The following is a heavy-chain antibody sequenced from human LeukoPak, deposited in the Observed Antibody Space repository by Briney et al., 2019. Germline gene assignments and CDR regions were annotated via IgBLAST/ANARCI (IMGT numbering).Heavy chain of an antibody. CDR2: IYTSGST. V-gene: IGHV4-4*07. CDR3: ARDSSRTFDY. D-gene: IGHD2-2*01. J-gene: IGHJ4*02. CDR1: GGSISNYY. Sequence: SETLSLTCTVSGGSISNYYWSWIRQPAGRGLEWIGRIYTSGSTNYNPSLKSRITMSVDTSKNQFSLKLSSVTAADTAVYYCARDSSRTFDYWGQGTLVTVSS.